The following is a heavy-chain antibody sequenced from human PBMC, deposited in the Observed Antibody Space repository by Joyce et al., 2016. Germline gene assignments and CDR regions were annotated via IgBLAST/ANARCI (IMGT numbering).Heavy chain of an antibody. V-gene: IGHV1-3*05. CDR1: GYSFTNYA. CDR2: IHAGSGVT. CDR3: TRSLPHGDGDKRATDI. D-gene: IGHD7-27*01. J-gene: IGHJ4*02. Sequence: QVLLVQSGPAQKEPGASMTLSCKTSGYSFTNYALNWVRQAPGQGLEWMGRIHAGSGVTMFSQKFYDRVPITTDTSASTVYMEMRGLTSADTATYYCTRSLPHGDGDKRATDIWGQGTLVTVSS.